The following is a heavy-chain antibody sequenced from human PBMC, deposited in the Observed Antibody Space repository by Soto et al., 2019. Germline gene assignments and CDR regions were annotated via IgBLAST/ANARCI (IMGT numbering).Heavy chain of an antibody. CDR1: GFFFFNYG. Sequence: EVQLLESGGGLVQPGGSLRLSCAVSGFFFFNYGMTWVRQAPGKGLEWVSTITDTGMTYSADSVKGRFIISRDRATNTFYLHINSLRVKNTGVYYYAKVAPPRTRYGSDGYAFDYWGKGTLVTVSS. J-gene: IGHJ4*02. D-gene: IGHD6-19*01. V-gene: IGHV3-23*01. CDR2: ITDTGMT. CDR3: AKVAPPRTRYGSDGYAFDY.